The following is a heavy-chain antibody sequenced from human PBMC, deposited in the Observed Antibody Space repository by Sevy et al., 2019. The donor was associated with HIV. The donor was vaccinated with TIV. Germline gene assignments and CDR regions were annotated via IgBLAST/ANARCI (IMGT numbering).Heavy chain of an antibody. D-gene: IGHD3-22*01. J-gene: IGHJ4*02. Sequence: ASVKVSCKVSGYTLSELSMHWVRQAPEKGLEWMGRFDPEDGEIIYAQKIQGRVTMTEDTSTDTAYMELSSLRSEDTALYYCATAREYYSDNSGYLDYWGQGPLVTVSS. V-gene: IGHV1-24*01. CDR3: ATAREYYSDNSGYLDY. CDR1: GYTLSELS. CDR2: FDPEDGEI.